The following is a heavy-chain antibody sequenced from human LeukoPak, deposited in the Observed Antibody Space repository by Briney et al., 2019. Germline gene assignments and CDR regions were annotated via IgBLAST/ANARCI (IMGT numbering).Heavy chain of an antibody. CDR3: ARVLVVVAATQYYYMDV. CDR2: IIPIFGTA. D-gene: IGHD2-15*01. J-gene: IGHJ6*03. Sequence: SVKVSCKASGGTFSSYAISWVRQAPGQGLEWMGGIIPIFGTANYAQKFQGRVTITTDESTSTAYMELSSLRSEDTAVYYCARVLVVVAATQYYYMDVWGKGTTVTVSS. CDR1: GGTFSSYA. V-gene: IGHV1-69*05.